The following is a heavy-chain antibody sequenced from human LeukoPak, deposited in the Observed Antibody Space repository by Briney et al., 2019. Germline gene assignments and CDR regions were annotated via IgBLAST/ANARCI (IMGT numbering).Heavy chain of an antibody. J-gene: IGHJ5*02. CDR1: GFTFSSYS. CDR2: ISGSGGST. Sequence: SGGSLRLSCAASGFTFSSYSMSWVRQAPGKGLEWVSAISGSGGSTYYADSVKGRFTISRDNSKNTLYLQMNSLRAEDTAVYYCAKVGGADIVVVVAATDWFDPWGQGTLVTVSS. V-gene: IGHV3-23*01. D-gene: IGHD2-15*01. CDR3: AKVGGADIVVVVAATDWFDP.